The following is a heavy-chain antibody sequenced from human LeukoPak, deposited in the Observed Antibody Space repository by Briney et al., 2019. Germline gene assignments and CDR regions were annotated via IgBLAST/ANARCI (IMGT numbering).Heavy chain of an antibody. CDR1: GYTLTSYG. CDR3: ARGASVAGVFDY. J-gene: IGHJ4*02. Sequence: ASVKVSCQASGYTLTSYGISWVGQAPGQGREWMGWISAYNGNTNYAQKLQGRVTMTTDTSTSTAYMELRSLRSDDTAVYYCARGASVAGVFDYWGQGTLVTVSS. CDR2: ISAYNGNT. V-gene: IGHV1-18*01. D-gene: IGHD6-19*01.